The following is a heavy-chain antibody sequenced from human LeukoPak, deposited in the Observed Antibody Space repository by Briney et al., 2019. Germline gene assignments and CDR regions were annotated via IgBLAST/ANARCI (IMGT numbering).Heavy chain of an antibody. CDR1: GFTFSSYW. V-gene: IGHV3-7*01. J-gene: IGHJ4*02. Sequence: GGSLRLSCAASGFTFSSYWMSWVRQARGKGLEWVANVKQDGSEKYYVDSVKGRFTISRDNAKNSLYLQMNSLRAEDTAVYYCASGDDYYDRSGYDYWGQGTLVTVSS. CDR3: ASGDDYYDRSGYDY. D-gene: IGHD3-22*01. CDR2: VKQDGSEK.